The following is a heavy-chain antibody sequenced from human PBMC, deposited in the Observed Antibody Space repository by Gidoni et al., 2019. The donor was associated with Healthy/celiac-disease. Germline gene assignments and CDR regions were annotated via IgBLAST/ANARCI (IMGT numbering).Heavy chain of an antibody. D-gene: IGHD3-10*01. CDR3: ARDMVYYYGSGSPNYYYYGMDV. CDR1: GGSISRGGYY. V-gene: IGHV4-31*03. Sequence: QVQLQESGPGLVKPSQTLSLTCTFSGGSISRGGYYWSWIRQHPGKGLEWSGYIYYSGSNYYNPSLKSRVTISVDTSKNQFSLKLSSVTAADTAVYYCARDMVYYYGSGSPNYYYYGMDVWGQGTTVTVSS. CDR2: IYYSGSN. J-gene: IGHJ6*02.